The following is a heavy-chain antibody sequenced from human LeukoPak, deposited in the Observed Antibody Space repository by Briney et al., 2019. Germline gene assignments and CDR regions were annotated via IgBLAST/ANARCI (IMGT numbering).Heavy chain of an antibody. CDR1: GFTFSSYA. CDR3: AKDSILDH. CDR2: ISSSGGST. V-gene: IGHV3-23*01. Sequence: GGSLRLSCAASGFTFSSYAMTWVRQAPGKGLEWVSSISSSGGSTYYADSVKGRFSISRDDSKKTVYLQMNSLRPEDTALYYCAKDSILDHWGQGTLVTVSS. J-gene: IGHJ4*02.